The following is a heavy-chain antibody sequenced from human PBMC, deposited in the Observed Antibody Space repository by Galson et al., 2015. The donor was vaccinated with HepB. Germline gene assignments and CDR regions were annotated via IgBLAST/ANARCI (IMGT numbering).Heavy chain of an antibody. CDR3: ARDGLRFYAPRGYYMDV. CDR2: IWYDGSNK. V-gene: IGHV3-33*01. J-gene: IGHJ6*03. Sequence: SLRLSCAASGFTFSSYGMHWVRQAPGKGLEWVAVIWYDGSNKYYADSVKGRFTISRDNSKNTLYLQMNSLRAEDTAVYYCARDGLRFYAPRGYYMDVWGKGTTVTVSS. CDR1: GFTFSSYG. D-gene: IGHD5/OR15-5a*01.